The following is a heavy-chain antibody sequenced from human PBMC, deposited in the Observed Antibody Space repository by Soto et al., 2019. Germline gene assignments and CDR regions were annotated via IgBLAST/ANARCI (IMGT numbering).Heavy chain of an antibody. V-gene: IGHV3-15*07. CDR3: TTDLNGAVITMIVVEGGGMDV. J-gene: IGHJ6*02. CDR2: IKSKTDGGTT. Sequence: GGSLRLSCAASGFTFSNAWMNWVRQAPGKGLEWVGRIKSKTDGGTTDYAAPVKGRFTISRDDSKNTLYLQMNSLKTEDTAVYYCTTDLNGAVITMIVVEGGGMDVWGQGTTVTVSS. D-gene: IGHD3-22*01. CDR1: GFTFSNAW.